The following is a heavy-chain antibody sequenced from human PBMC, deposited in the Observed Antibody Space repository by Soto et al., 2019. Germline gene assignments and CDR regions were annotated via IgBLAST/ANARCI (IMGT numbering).Heavy chain of an antibody. CDR2: IYHIGST. D-gene: IGHD6-19*01. V-gene: IGHV4-4*02. CDR1: AASISSSNW. J-gene: IGHJ4*02. Sequence: SETLSLTCAVSAASISSSNWWSWIRQPPGKGLEWIGEIYHIGSTNYNPSLKSRVTISLDKSKTQFSLKLSSLTAADTAIYYCARSAVAGDFDYWGQGTLVTVSS. CDR3: ARSAVAGDFDY.